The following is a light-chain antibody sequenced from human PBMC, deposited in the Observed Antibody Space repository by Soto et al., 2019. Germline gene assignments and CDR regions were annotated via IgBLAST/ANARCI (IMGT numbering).Light chain of an antibody. CDR2: AAS. Sequence: DIQMTQSPSTLSAFVGDTVTITCRAAQIIGSRLAWYQKKPGEGPKLLIYAASNLQSGVPSRFSGSGSGTEFTLTISSLQPDEFATYYCQEYDSHWTFGQGTKVEIK. J-gene: IGKJ1*01. CDR3: QEYDSHWT. V-gene: IGKV1-5*01. CDR1: QIIGSR.